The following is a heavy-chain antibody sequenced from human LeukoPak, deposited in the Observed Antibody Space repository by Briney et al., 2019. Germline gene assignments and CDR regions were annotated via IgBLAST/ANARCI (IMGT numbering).Heavy chain of an antibody. CDR2: INQDGSDT. V-gene: IGHV3-7*01. J-gene: IGHJ4*02. CDR3: ARDGVAPGLYFDY. D-gene: IGHD6-13*01. CDR1: GFTFSSHW. Sequence: GGSLRLSCAAFGFTFSSHWMSWVRQAPGKGLEWVANINQDGSDTYYLDSVKGRFTISRDNARNSLFLQMNSLRAEDTAVYYCARDGVAPGLYFDYWGQGSLVTVSS.